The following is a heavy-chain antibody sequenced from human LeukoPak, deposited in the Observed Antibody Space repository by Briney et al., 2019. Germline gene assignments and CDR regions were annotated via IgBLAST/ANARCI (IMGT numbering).Heavy chain of an antibody. CDR1: GYTFTSYG. CDR3: AREDYDFWSNYYYYYMDV. CDR2: ISAYNGNT. J-gene: IGHJ6*03. V-gene: IGHV1-18*01. Sequence: ASVKVSCKASGYTFTSYGISWVRQAPGQGLEWMGWISAYNGNTNYAQKPQGRVTMTTDTSTSTAYMELRSLRSDETAVYYCAREDYDFWSNYYYYYMDVWGKGTTVTVSS. D-gene: IGHD3-3*01.